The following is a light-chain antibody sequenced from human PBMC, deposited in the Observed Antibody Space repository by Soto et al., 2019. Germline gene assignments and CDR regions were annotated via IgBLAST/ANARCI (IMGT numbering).Light chain of an antibody. J-gene: IGLJ2*01. Sequence: QLVLTQSPSASASLGASVKLTCTLSSGHSSYAIAWHQQQPEKGPRYLMKLNSDGSHSTGDGIPDRFSGSSSGAERYLTISSLQSEDEADYYCQTWGTGLVFGGGTQLTVL. V-gene: IGLV4-69*01. CDR1: SGHSSYA. CDR2: LNSDGSH. CDR3: QTWGTGLV.